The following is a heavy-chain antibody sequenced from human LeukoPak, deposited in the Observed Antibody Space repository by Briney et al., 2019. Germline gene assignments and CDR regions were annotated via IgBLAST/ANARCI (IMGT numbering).Heavy chain of an antibody. Sequence: SQTLSLTCAISGDSVSSNSAAWNWIRQSPSRGLEWLGRTYYRSKWYNDYAVSVKSRITIYPDTSKNQFSLQLNSVTPEDTAVYYCARDGGASPSGLYYYGMDVWGQGTTVTVSS. J-gene: IGHJ6*02. CDR2: TYYRSKWYN. CDR3: ARDGGASPSGLYYYGMDV. CDR1: GDSVSSNSAA. D-gene: IGHD4/OR15-4a*01. V-gene: IGHV6-1*01.